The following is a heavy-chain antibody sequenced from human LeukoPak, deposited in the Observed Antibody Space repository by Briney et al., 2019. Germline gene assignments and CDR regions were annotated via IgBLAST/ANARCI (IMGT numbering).Heavy chain of an antibody. V-gene: IGHV4-39*01. J-gene: IGHJ4*02. D-gene: IGHD3-22*01. CDR3: ASRNYYDSSGYSRVDY. CDR1: GGSINSSSYY. CDR2: IYYSGST. Sequence: SETLSLTCTVSGGSINSSSYYWGWIRQPPGKGLEWIGSIYYSGSTYYNPSLKSRVTISVDTSKNQFSLKLSSVTAADTAVYYCASRNYYDSSGYSRVDYWGQGTLVTVSS.